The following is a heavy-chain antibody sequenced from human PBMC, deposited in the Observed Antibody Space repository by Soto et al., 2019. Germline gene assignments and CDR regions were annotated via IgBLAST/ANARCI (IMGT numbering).Heavy chain of an antibody. CDR1: GFTFRNYP. CDR2: ISYDGCNK. CDR3: AQLLGGSYAFEI. Sequence: PGGSLRLSCGDSGFTFRNYPINWVRQAPGKGLQWVAVISYDGCNKDYADVVGGSFTISRDNYKSTLYLQLNSLRHEDTACDCCAQLLGGSYAFEIWGQGTMVTVSS. J-gene: IGHJ3*02. V-gene: IGHV3-30-3*01. D-gene: IGHD1-26*01.